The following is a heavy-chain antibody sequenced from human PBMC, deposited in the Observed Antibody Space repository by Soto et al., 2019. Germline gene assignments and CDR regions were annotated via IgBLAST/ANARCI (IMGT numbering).Heavy chain of an antibody. Sequence: KPSETLSLTCTVSGGSISSGGYYWSWIRQHPGKGLEWIGYIYYSGSTYYNPSLKSRVTISVDTSKNQLSLKLSSVTAADTAVYYCVSCSSTSCPDDYYGMDVWGQGTTVTVSS. CDR1: GGSISSGGYY. J-gene: IGHJ6*02. V-gene: IGHV4-31*03. CDR2: IYYSGST. CDR3: VSCSSTSCPDDYYGMDV. D-gene: IGHD2-2*01.